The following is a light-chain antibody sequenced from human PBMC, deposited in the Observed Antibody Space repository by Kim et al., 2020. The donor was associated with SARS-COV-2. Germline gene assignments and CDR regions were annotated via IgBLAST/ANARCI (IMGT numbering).Light chain of an antibody. CDR3: QQYGTSPFT. CDR1: QILSSNF. Sequence: SPGERATLSCRASQILSSNFLAWYQHKPGQAPRLLIYGASNRATGIPDRFSGSGSETDFTLTIARLEPEDFAVYYCQQYGTSPFTFGGGTKVDIK. V-gene: IGKV3-20*01. CDR2: GAS. J-gene: IGKJ4*01.